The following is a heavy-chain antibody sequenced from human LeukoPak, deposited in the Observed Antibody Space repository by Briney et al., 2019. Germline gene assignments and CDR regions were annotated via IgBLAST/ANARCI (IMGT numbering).Heavy chain of an antibody. J-gene: IGHJ6*02. V-gene: IGHV1-2*06. CDR3: ARGAPESHYGMDV. CDR2: INPNSGGT. D-gene: IGHD1-14*01. CDR1: GYTFTGYY. Sequence: ASVKVSCKASGYTFTGYYMHWVRQAPGQGLEWMGRINPNSGGTNYAQKFQGRVTMTRDTSIGTAYMELSSLRSEDTAVYYCARGAPESHYGMDVWGQGTTVTVSS.